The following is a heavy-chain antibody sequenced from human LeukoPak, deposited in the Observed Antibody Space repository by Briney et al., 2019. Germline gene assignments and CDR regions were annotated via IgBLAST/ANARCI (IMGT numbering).Heavy chain of an antibody. J-gene: IGHJ6*03. CDR3: ARVLSSGYYYGYYCYMDV. Sequence: SVKVSCKASGGTFSSYAISWVRQAPGQGLEWMGRIIPIFGTANYAQKFQGRVTITTDESTSTAYMELSSLRSEDTAVYYCARVLSSGYYYGYYCYMDVWGKGTTVTVSS. CDR1: GGTFSSYA. CDR2: IIPIFGTA. V-gene: IGHV1-69*05. D-gene: IGHD3-22*01.